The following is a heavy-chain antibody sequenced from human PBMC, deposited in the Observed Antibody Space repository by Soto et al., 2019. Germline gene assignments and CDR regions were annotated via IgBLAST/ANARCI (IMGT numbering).Heavy chain of an antibody. J-gene: IGHJ6*02. Sequence: QVQVVQSGAEVKKPGSSVKVSCKVSGGIFTNNAISWVRQAPGQGLEWLGGVIPLFDTAYYAQIFRGRLRSSADGGTTTAYMELSGLTAADTAVYFCATGGHKDGYNLYHGMDVWGQGTTVAV. CDR1: GGIFTNNA. CDR3: ATGGHKDGYNLYHGMDV. V-gene: IGHV1-69*01. CDR2: VIPLFDTA. D-gene: IGHD5-18*01.